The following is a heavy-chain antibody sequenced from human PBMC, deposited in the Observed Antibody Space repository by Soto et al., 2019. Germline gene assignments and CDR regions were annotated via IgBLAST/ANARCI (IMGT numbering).Heavy chain of an antibody. CDR2: INPNGGST. D-gene: IGHD3-16*01. CDR1: GYSFTSQY. J-gene: IGHJ3*02. Sequence: QVQLVQSGAEVKKPGASVKISCEASGYSFTSQYVHWVRQAPGQGLEWMGIINPNGGSTTYAQKFRGRVPMARGTATGSVSRELGSRPSEAPAAFYCGWDKGLATGGGGTEPLDIWGQGTMVTVAS. CDR3: GWDKGLATGGGGTEPLDI. V-gene: IGHV1-46*03.